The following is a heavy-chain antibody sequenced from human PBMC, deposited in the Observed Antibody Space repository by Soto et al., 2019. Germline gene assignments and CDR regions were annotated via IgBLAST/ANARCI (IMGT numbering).Heavy chain of an antibody. V-gene: IGHV4-31*03. CDR2: IYYSGST. J-gene: IGHJ4*02. Sequence: SETLSLTCTVSGGSISSGGYYWSWIRQHPGKGLEWIGYIYYSGSTYYNPSLKSRVTISVDTSKNQFSLKLSSVTAADTAVYYCARHEVPSIAHFDYWGQGTLVTVSS. CDR3: ARHEVPSIAHFDY. CDR1: GGSISSGGYY. D-gene: IGHD6-6*01.